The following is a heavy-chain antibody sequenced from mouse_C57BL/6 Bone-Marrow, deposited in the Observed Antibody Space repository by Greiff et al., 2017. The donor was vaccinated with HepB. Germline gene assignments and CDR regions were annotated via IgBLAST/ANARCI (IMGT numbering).Heavy chain of an antibody. J-gene: IGHJ1*03. CDR1: GYAFTNYL. CDR3: AAPTYV. V-gene: IGHV1-54*01. D-gene: IGHD4-1*02. Sequence: VQLQQSGAELVRPGTSVKVSCKASGYAFTNYLIEWVKQRPGQGLEWIGVINPGSGGTNYNEKFKGKATLTADKSSSTAYMQLSSLTSEDSAVYFCAAPTYVWGTGTTVTVSS. CDR2: INPGSGGT.